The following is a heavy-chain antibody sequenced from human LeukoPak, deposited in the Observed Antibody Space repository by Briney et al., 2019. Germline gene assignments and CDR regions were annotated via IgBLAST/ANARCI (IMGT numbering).Heavy chain of an antibody. CDR3: ARGRREQWLVRGFDC. Sequence: GGSVRLSCAASGFTFSSYWMHWVRQAPGKGLVWVSRINTDGSSTSYADSVKGRFTISRDNAKNTLYLQMDSLRAEDTAVYYCARGRREQWLVRGFDCWGQGTLVTVSS. CDR2: INTDGSST. V-gene: IGHV3-74*01. D-gene: IGHD6-19*01. CDR1: GFTFSSYW. J-gene: IGHJ4*02.